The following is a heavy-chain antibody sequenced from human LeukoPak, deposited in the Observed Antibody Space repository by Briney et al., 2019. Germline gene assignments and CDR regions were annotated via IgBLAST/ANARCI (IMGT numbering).Heavy chain of an antibody. CDR1: GYTFTSYG. CDR2: ISAYNGNT. Sequence: GASVKVSCKASGYTFTSYGISWVRQAPGQGLEWMGWISAYNGNTNYAQKLQGRVTMTTDTSTSTAYMELRSLRSDDTAVYYCARDAITIFGVVILPHYFDYWGQGTLVTVSS. V-gene: IGHV1-18*01. CDR3: ARDAITIFGVVILPHYFDY. D-gene: IGHD3-3*01. J-gene: IGHJ4*02.